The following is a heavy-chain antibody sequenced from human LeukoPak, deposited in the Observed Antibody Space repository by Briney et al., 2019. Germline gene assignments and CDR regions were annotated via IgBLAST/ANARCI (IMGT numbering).Heavy chain of an antibody. V-gene: IGHV4-61*10. J-gene: IGHJ4*02. Sequence: PSETLSLTCTVSGDSVSSGGYYWSWIRQPAGEGLEWIGHIYSSGSTHYNPSLKSRVTISLDTSKNQFPLKLSSVTADDTAVYYCARDRGSSGWFDYWGQGILVTVSS. CDR2: IYSSGST. CDR3: ARDRGSSGWFDY. CDR1: GDSVSSGGYY. D-gene: IGHD6-19*01.